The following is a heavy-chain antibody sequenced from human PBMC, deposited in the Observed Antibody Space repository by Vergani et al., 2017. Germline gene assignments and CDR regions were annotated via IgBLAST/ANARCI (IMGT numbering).Heavy chain of an antibody. Sequence: QVQLQESGPGLVKPSETLSLTCTVSGGSISSYYWSWIRQPAGKGLEWIGRIYTSGSTNYNPSLKSRVTMSVDTSKNQFSLKLSSVTAADTAVYYCAREIPLGYCSSTSCYTGWFDPWGQGTLVTVSS. D-gene: IGHD2-2*02. V-gene: IGHV4-4*07. CDR3: AREIPLGYCSSTSCYTGWFDP. CDR1: GGSISSYY. CDR2: IYTSGST. J-gene: IGHJ5*02.